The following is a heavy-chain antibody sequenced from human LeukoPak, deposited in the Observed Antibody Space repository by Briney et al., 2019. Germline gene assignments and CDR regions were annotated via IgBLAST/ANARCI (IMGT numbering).Heavy chain of an antibody. J-gene: IGHJ4*02. D-gene: IGHD3-3*01. V-gene: IGHV1-18*01. CDR1: GYTFTSYG. Sequence: ASVKVSCKASGYTFTSYGISWVRQAPGQGLEWMGWISAYNGNTNYAQKFQGRVTITADKSTSTAYMELSSLRSEDTAVYYCATYGGVVIIQWGQGTLVTVSS. CDR3: ATYGGVVIIQ. CDR2: ISAYNGNT.